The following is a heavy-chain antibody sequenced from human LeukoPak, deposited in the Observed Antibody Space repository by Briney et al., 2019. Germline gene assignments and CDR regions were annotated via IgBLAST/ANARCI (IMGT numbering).Heavy chain of an antibody. CDR2: INPSGGST. V-gene: IGHV1-46*01. J-gene: IGHJ3*02. CDR3: ARSRYQLLSLWAFDI. Sequence: GASVKVSCKASGYTFTSYYMHWVRQAPGQGLEWMGIINPSGGSTNYAQKFQGRVTITTDESTSTAYMELSSLRSEDTAVYYCARSRYQLLSLWAFDIWGQGTMVTVSS. D-gene: IGHD2-2*01. CDR1: GYTFTSYY.